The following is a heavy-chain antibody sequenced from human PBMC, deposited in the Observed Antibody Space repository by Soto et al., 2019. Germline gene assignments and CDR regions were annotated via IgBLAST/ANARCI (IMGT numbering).Heavy chain of an antibody. V-gene: IGHV2-5*01. J-gene: IGHJ4*02. CDR1: GFSLSTSGVG. Sequence: ETGPTLVNPTQTLTLTCTFSGFSLSTSGVGVGWIRQPPGKALEWLALIYWNDDKRYSPSLKSRLTITKDTSKNQVVLTMTNMDPVDTATYYCAQSLSALKWLRFEPYFDYWGQGTLVTVSS. CDR2: IYWNDDK. CDR3: AQSLSALKWLRFEPYFDY. D-gene: IGHD5-12*01.